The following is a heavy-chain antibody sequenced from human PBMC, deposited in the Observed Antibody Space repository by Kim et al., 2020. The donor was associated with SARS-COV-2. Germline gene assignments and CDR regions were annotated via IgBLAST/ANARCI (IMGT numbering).Heavy chain of an antibody. CDR1: GFTFSTYW. J-gene: IGHJ4*02. CDR3: VRDSGSYSLDY. CDR2: INLSGSGT. V-gene: IGHV3-74*01. Sequence: GGSLRLSCAASGFTFSTYWMHWVRQAPGKGLVCVSRINLSGSGTSYADSVKGRFTISRDNAKNTLYLQMNRLRAEDTAVYYCVRDSGSYSLDYWGQGTLVTVSS. D-gene: IGHD1-26*01.